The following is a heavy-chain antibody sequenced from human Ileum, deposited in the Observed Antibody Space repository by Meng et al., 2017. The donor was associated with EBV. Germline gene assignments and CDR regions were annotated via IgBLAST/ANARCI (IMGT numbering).Heavy chain of an antibody. V-gene: IGHV7-4-1*01. Sequence: QVQLVQSGSELKKPGXSVKVSCQAAGYTFTSSSMNWVRHAPGQGLEWMGWININTGNPTYAQGFTGRFVFSLDTSVSTAYLQIDSLNADDTAVYYCARGNGWRFDYWGQGTLVTVSS. D-gene: IGHD6-19*01. CDR1: GYTFTSSS. J-gene: IGHJ4*02. CDR3: ARGNGWRFDY. CDR2: ININTGNP.